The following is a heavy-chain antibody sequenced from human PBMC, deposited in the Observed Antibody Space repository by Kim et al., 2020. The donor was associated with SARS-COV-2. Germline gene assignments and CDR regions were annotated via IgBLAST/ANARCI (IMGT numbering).Heavy chain of an antibody. CDR3: ARDGRELRRVGY. D-gene: IGHD1-26*01. V-gene: IGHV3-74*01. Sequence: SYADSGKGRLHISRDNAKNTLYLQMNSLRAEDTAVYYCARDGRELRRVGYWGQGTLVTVSS. J-gene: IGHJ4*02.